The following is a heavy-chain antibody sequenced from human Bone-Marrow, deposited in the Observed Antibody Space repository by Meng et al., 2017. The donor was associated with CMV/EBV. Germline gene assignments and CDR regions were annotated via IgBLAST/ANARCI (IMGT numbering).Heavy chain of an antibody. CDR1: EFNVTSIY. V-gene: IGHV3-66*01. J-gene: IGHJ3*02. CDR3: ASTKKWPGVGVFDI. CDR2: TYPGGTT. D-gene: IGHD2-8*01. Sequence: GESLKISCAAPEFNVTSIYMKWVRQAPGKGLECVSFTYPGGTTYYTDSVKGRFTISRDNSKNTLDLQMNSLRPEDKAGYYCASTKKWPGVGVFDIWGQGTMVTVSS.